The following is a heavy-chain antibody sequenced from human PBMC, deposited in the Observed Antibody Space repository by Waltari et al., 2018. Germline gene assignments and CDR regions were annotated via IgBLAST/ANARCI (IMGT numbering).Heavy chain of an antibody. Sequence: EVQLVESGGGLVQPGGSLRLSCAASGFTFSSYWMSWVRQAPGKGLEWVANIKQDGSEKYYVDSLKGRFTISRDNAKNSLYLQMNSLRAEDTAVYYCERIAARLNAFDIWGQGTMVTVSS. J-gene: IGHJ3*02. D-gene: IGHD6-6*01. CDR2: IKQDGSEK. CDR1: GFTFSSYW. CDR3: ERIAARLNAFDI. V-gene: IGHV3-7*01.